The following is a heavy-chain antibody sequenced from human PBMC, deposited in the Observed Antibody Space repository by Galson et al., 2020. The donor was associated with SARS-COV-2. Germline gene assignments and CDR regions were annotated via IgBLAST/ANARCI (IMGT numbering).Heavy chain of an antibody. D-gene: IGHD1-26*01. CDR3: ARDAQWGDPLDI. J-gene: IGHJ3*02. CDR2: LNPMLGSP. Sequence: SVKVSCKASGDSFNSYEIIWVRQAPGQGLEYMGDLNPMLGSPHYARKFQGRVTISADESTNTVYMEMTGLTSEDTAVYYCARDAQWGDPLDIWAQGTMVIVSP. CDR1: GDSFNSYE. V-gene: IGHV1-69*13.